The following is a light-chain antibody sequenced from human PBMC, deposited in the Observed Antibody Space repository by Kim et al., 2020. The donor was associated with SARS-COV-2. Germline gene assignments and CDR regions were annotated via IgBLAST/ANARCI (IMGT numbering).Light chain of an antibody. J-gene: IGLJ3*02. Sequence: PGKTARINGGGNNIGSKSVHWYQQKPGQAPVLVIYYDSDRPSGIPERFSGSNSGNTATLTISRVEAGDEADYYCQVWDSSSDHPVFGGGTKLTVL. V-gene: IGLV3-21*04. CDR2: YDS. CDR3: QVWDSSSDHPV. CDR1: NIGSKS.